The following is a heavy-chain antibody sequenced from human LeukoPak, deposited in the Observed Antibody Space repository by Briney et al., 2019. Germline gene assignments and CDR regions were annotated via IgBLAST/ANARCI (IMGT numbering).Heavy chain of an antibody. J-gene: IGHJ4*02. V-gene: IGHV3-72*01. Sequence: GGSLRLSCAASGFTFSDHYMDWVRQAPGKGLEWVGRTKNKANGYTTQYAASVKGRFTISRDDSKNSLYLQMNSLKTEDTAVYYCTTSDSSGWYGFVYWGQGTLVTVSS. CDR2: TKNKANGYTT. D-gene: IGHD6-19*01. CDR1: GFTFSDHY. CDR3: TTSDSSGWYGFVY.